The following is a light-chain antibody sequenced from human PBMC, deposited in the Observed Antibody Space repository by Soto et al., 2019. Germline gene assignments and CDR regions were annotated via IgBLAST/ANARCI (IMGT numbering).Light chain of an antibody. CDR1: SGDIGGYNY. V-gene: IGLV1-40*01. J-gene: IGLJ3*02. CDR2: ANN. CDR3: QSYDNSLSGSWV. Sequence: QSALTQPASVSGSPGQSITISCTGTSGDIGGYNYVSWYQQLPGAAPKLLIYANNKRPSGVLDRFSGSKSGTSASLAITGLQAEDEADYYCQSYDNSLSGSWVFGGGTKVTVL.